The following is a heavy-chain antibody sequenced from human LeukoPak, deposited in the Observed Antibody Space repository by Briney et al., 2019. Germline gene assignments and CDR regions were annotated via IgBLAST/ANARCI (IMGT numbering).Heavy chain of an antibody. D-gene: IGHD5-18*01. CDR3: ARFPKVDTAMVI. V-gene: IGHV4-59*01. CDR1: GGSISSYY. CDR2: IYYSGST. Sequence: PSGTLSLTCTVSGGSISSYYWSWIRQPPGKGLEWIGYIYYSGSTNYNPSLKSRVTISVDTSKNQFSLKLSSVTAADTAVYYCARFPKVDTAMVIWGQGTLVTVSS. J-gene: IGHJ4*02.